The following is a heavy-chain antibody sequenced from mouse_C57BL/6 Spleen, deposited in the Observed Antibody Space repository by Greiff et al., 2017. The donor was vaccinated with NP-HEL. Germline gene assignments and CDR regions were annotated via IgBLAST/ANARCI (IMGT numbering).Heavy chain of an antibody. CDR1: GFTFSSYG. CDR2: ISRGGSYT. D-gene: IGHD1-1*01. CDR3: AREDYYGSTSYFDY. Sequence: EVKLEESGGDLVKPGGSLKLSCAASGFTFSSYGMSWVRQTPDKRLDWVATISRGGSYTYYPDSVQGRFTISRDNAKNTLYLQMSSLKSEDTAMYYCAREDYYGSTSYFDYWGQGTTLTVSS. V-gene: IGHV5-6*02. J-gene: IGHJ2*01.